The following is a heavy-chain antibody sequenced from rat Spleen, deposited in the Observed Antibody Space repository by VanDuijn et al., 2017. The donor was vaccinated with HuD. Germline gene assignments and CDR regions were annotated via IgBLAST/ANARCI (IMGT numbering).Heavy chain of an antibody. Sequence: EVKLVESGGGLVQPGRSLKLSCAASGFTFSDYYMAWVRQAPTKGLEWVASISYDGGSTYYRDSVKGRFTISRDNAKSSLYLQMDSLRSEDTATYYCTTFHSYYYVMDAWGQGASVTVSS. V-gene: IGHV5-20*01. CDR3: TTFHSYYYVMDA. CDR1: GFTFSDYY. CDR2: ISYDGGST. J-gene: IGHJ4*01. D-gene: IGHD3-5*01.